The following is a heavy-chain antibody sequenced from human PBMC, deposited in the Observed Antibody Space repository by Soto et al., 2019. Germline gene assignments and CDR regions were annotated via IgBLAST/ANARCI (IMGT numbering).Heavy chain of an antibody. D-gene: IGHD3-3*01. J-gene: IGHJ6*02. Sequence: QVQLVQSGAEVRKPGASVKVSCKASGYTLTDYYIHWVRQAPGQGLEWMGWINPNTGDTKYAQKFQGRVTMNRDTSISTAYMELRRLTSDDTAVYFCAREGEFDFWSAYNNYAGMDVWGQGTTVTVS. CDR2: INPNTGDT. CDR3: AREGEFDFWSAYNNYAGMDV. V-gene: IGHV1-2*02. CDR1: GYTLTDYY.